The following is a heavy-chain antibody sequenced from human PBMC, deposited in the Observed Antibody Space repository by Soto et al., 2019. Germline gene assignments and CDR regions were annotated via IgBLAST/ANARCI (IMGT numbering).Heavy chain of an antibody. CDR1: GFTFSRYS. CDR2: ISGSSSPI. J-gene: IGHJ4*02. D-gene: IGHD3-3*01. CDR3: ARDVSFSFDS. V-gene: IGHV3-48*02. Sequence: PGGSLRLSCAASGFTFSRYSMNWVRQAPGMGLEWVSYISGSSSPISYADSVKGRFTISRDNAKNSLYLQMNSLTDEDTAVYYCARDVSFSFDSWGQGTLVTVSS.